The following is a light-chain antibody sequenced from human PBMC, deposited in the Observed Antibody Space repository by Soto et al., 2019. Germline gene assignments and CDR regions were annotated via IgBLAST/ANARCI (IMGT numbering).Light chain of an antibody. CDR2: DAS. J-gene: IGKJ4*01. V-gene: IGKV1-33*01. CDR1: QDITNY. Sequence: DIQMTQSPSSLSASVGDRVTITCQASQDITNYLNWYQQKPGKAPQLLIYDASNLETGVPSRFSGSGSGTDFTFTISSLQPEDIATYYCQQLNSYPLTFGGGTKVEI. CDR3: QQLNSYPLT.